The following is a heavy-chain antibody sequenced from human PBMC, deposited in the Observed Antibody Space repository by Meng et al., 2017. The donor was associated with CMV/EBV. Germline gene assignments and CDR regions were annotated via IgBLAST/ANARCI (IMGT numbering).Heavy chain of an antibody. J-gene: IGHJ4*02. CDR1: GFTFSSYE. CDR2: ISSSGSTI. D-gene: IGHD3-3*01. CDR3: ARDGPVLRFLEWLSPFDY. V-gene: IGHV3-48*03. Sequence: GESLKISCAASGFTFSSYEMNWVRQAPGKGLEWVSYISSSGSTIYYADSVKGRFTISRDNAKNSLYLQMNSLRAKDTAVYYCARDGPVLRFLEWLSPFDYWGQGTLVTVSS.